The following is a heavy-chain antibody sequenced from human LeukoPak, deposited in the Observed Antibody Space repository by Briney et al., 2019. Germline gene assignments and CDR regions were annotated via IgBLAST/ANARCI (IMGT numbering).Heavy chain of an antibody. V-gene: IGHV3-74*01. CDR3: ARDSLRGYR. D-gene: IGHD5-12*01. CDR1: GFTFSSYW. CDR2: INTDGRRT. J-gene: IGHJ4*02. Sequence: GGSLRLSCAASGFTFSSYWMHWVRQAPGEALVWFSRINTDGRRTTYADSVKGRFTISRDNAKNTLYLQMNSLRAEDTAVYYCARDSLRGYRWGQGTLVTVSS.